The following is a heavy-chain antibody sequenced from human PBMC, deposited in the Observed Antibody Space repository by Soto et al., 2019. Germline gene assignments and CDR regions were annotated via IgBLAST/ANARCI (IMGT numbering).Heavy chain of an antibody. D-gene: IGHD4-4*01. CDR1: GFTFSSYA. CDR3: AKDRPLVTRMGPIDY. V-gene: IGHV3-23*01. CDR2: ISGSGGST. J-gene: IGHJ4*02. Sequence: GGSLRLSCAASGFTFSSYAMSWVRQAPGKGLEWVSAISGSGGSTYYADSVKGRFTISRDNSKNTLYLQMNSLRAEDTAIYYCAKDRPLVTRMGPIDYWGQGTLVTVSS.